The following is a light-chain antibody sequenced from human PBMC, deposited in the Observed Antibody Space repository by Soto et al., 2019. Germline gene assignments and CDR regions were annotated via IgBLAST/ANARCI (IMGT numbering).Light chain of an antibody. CDR2: AAS. CDR3: LQHSTCPLT. CDR1: QGIRND. J-gene: IGKJ1*01. Sequence: DIQMTQFPSSLSASVGDRVTITCRASQGIRNDLAWYQQKQGKAPKRLIYAASSLQSGVPSRFSGSGSGTEFTLAISSLQPEDVATFYCLQHSTCPLTFGQGTKVEIK. V-gene: IGKV1-17*01.